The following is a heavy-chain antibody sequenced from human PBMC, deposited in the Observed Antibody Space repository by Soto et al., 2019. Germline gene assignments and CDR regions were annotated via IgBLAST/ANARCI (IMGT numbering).Heavy chain of an antibody. CDR3: APHTLDTGMPSGY. J-gene: IGHJ4*02. Sequence: QVQLVQSGAEVREPGASVKVSCKASGYTFTNYGVSWVRQAPGQGLEWMGWIGGYKGNRNYAQKLQGRVTLTTDTSTSTAYMELRSPRSDDTAMYYCAPHTLDTGMPSGYWGQGTLVTVSS. V-gene: IGHV1-18*01. CDR2: IGGYKGNR. CDR1: GYTFTNYG. D-gene: IGHD5-18*01.